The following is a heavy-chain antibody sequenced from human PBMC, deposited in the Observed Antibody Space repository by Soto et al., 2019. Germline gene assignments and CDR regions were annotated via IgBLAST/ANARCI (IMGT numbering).Heavy chain of an antibody. V-gene: IGHV1-18*04. CDR3: AREILSPDFYFHGMDV. D-gene: IGHD2-15*01. Sequence: QGQLVQSGAEVKKPGASVKVSCKASGYTFTSYGISWVRQAPGQGLEWMGWISAKKGNTKYAQKFQGRVTMTTGTSTSTAYMELRSLRSDETAVYYCAREILSPDFYFHGMDVWGQGTTVTVSS. CDR2: ISAKKGNT. J-gene: IGHJ6*02. CDR1: GYTFTSYG.